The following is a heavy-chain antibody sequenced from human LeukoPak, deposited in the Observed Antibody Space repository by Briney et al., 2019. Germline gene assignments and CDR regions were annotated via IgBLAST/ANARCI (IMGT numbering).Heavy chain of an antibody. CDR1: GFTFSSYA. CDR2: ISGSGGST. V-gene: IGHV3-23*01. CDR3: AKDQTVVVVAATGGTGIDY. D-gene: IGHD2-15*01. Sequence: GGSLRLSCAASGFTFSSYAMSWVRQAPGKGLEWVSAISGSGGSTYYADSVKGRFTISRDNSKNTLYLQMNSLRAEDTAVYYCAKDQTVVVVAATGGTGIDYWGQGTLVTVSS. J-gene: IGHJ4*02.